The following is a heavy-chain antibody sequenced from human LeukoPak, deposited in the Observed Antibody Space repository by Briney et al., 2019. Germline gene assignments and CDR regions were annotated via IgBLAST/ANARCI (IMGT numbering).Heavy chain of an antibody. V-gene: IGHV3-21*01. J-gene: IGHJ4*02. CDR2: ISSSSSYI. CDR1: GFTFSSYS. D-gene: IGHD6-6*01. CDR3: ASQSIAGYYFDY. Sequence: GGSLRLSCAASGFTFSSYSMNWVRQAPGKGLEWVSSISSSSSYIYYADSVKGRFTISRDNAKNSLYLQMNSLRAEDTAVYYCASQSIAGYYFDYWGQGTLVTVSS.